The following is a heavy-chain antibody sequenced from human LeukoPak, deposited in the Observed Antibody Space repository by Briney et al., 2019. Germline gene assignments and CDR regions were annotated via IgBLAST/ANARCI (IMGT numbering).Heavy chain of an antibody. CDR3: ARELGRRGYSSSWIDY. D-gene: IGHD6-13*01. CDR1: GGSISSGGYS. Sequence: SETLSLTCAVSGGSISSGGYSWSWIRQPPGTGLEWIGYIYHSGSTYYNPSLKSRVTISVDRSKNQFSLKLSSVTAADTAVYYCARELGRRGYSSSWIDYWGQGTLVTVSS. CDR2: IYHSGST. V-gene: IGHV4-30-2*01. J-gene: IGHJ4*02.